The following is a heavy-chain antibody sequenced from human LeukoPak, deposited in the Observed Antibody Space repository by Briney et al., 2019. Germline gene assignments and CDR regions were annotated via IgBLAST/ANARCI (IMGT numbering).Heavy chain of an antibody. CDR1: GFTFSSYS. V-gene: IGHV3-21*01. CDR2: ISSSSSYI. D-gene: IGHD3-9*01. J-gene: IGHJ6*04. Sequence: GSLRLSCAASGFTFSSYSMNWVRQAPGKGLEWVSSISSSSSYIYYADSVKGRFTISRDNAKNSLYLQMNSLRAEDTAVYYCARDLFSPYYSGMDVWVEGTTFSVSS. CDR3: ARDLFSPYYSGMDV.